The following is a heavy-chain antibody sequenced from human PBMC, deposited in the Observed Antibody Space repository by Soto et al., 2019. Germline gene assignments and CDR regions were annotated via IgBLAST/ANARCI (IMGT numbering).Heavy chain of an antibody. CDR2: IIPNSGGT. Sequence: ASVNVSCKASGGTFSTYTFSWVRQAPGQGLEWMGWIIPNSGGTDYAQKFQGRVTMTRDTSIITAYMELSRLRSDGTAVYYCARGYSGYDYFDYWGQGTLVTVSS. J-gene: IGHJ4*02. D-gene: IGHD5-12*01. V-gene: IGHV1-2*02. CDR3: ARGYSGYDYFDY. CDR1: GGTFSTYT.